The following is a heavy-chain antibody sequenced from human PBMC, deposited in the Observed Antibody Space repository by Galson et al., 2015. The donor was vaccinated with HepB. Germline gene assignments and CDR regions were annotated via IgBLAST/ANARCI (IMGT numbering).Heavy chain of an antibody. CDR2: ISSSSSTI. V-gene: IGHV3-48*01. CDR1: GFTFSSYS. CDR3: ARVHYDILTGYYAFDI. D-gene: IGHD3-9*01. Sequence: SLRLSCAASGFTFSSYSMNWVRQAPGKGLEWVSYISSSSSTIYYADSVKGRFTISRDSAKNSLYLQMNSLRAEDTAVYYCARVHYDILTGYYAFDIWGQGTMVTVSS. J-gene: IGHJ3*02.